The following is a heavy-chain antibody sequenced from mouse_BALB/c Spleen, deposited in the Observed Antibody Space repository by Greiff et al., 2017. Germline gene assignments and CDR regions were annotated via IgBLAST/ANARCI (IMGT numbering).Heavy chain of an antibody. D-gene: IGHD1-1*01. CDR3: AITVVAKGFAY. V-gene: IGHV1-14*01. CDR2: INPYNDGT. Sequence: VHVKQSGPELVKPGASVKMSCKASGYTFTSYVMHWVKQKPGQGLEWIGYINPYNDGTKYNEKFKGKATLTSDKSSSTAYMELSSLTSEDSAVYYCAITVVAKGFAYWGQGTLVTVSA. CDR1: GYTFTSYV. J-gene: IGHJ3*01.